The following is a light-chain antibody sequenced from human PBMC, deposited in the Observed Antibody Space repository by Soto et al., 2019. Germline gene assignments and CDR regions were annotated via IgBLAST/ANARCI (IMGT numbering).Light chain of an antibody. V-gene: IGLV1-51*01. CDR3: ATWHTILSAAV. CDR2: DSD. CDR1: GSNIGNNF. Sequence: QSVLTQPPSVSAAPGQTVTISCSGSGSNIGNNFVSWYQQLPGAAPKLLIYDSDKRPSPISDRFSGSKSGTSATLGITGLQTGDEADYYCATWHTILSAAVFGGGTKVTVL. J-gene: IGLJ3*02.